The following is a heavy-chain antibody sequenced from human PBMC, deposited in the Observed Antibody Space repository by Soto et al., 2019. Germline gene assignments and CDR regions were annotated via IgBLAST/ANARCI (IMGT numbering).Heavy chain of an antibody. J-gene: IGHJ6*02. CDR2: ISGSGGST. V-gene: IGHV3-23*01. CDR1: GFTFSSYA. D-gene: IGHD3-22*01. CDR3: ARHYYHMNYYGMDV. Sequence: GGSLRLSCAASGFTFSSYAMSWVRQAPGKGLEWVSAISGSGGSTYYADSVKGRFTISRDNSKNTLYLQMNSLRAEDTAVYYCARHYYHMNYYGMDVWGQGTTVTVSS.